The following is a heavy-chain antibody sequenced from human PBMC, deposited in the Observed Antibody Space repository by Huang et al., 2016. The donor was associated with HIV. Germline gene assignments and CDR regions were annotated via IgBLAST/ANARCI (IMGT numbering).Heavy chain of an antibody. CDR3: AHIGRLGNYYMDV. Sequence: QITLKESGPTVIKPTQTLTLTCSFSGFSLNHKGVGVGWIRQPPGKALELLVLNYWDDDKRFTPSLKNRITITKDTSKNHVVFTMTNLDPMDTRTYYCAHIGRLGNYYMDVWGNGTTVTVSS. J-gene: IGHJ6*03. CDR1: GFSLNHKGVG. CDR2: NYWDDDK. D-gene: IGHD7-27*01. V-gene: IGHV2-5*02.